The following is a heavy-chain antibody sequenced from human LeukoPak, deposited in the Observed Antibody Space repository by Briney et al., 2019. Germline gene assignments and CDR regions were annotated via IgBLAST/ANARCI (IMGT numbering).Heavy chain of an antibody. Sequence: VKVSCKASGGTFSSYAISWVRQAPGQGLEWMGRIIPILGIANYAQKFQGRVTITADKSTSTAYMELSSLRSEDTAVYYCARDEGGSGSYEDNWFDPWGQGTLVTVSS. CDR3: ARDEGGSGSYEDNWFDP. CDR1: GGTFSSYA. J-gene: IGHJ5*02. D-gene: IGHD3-10*01. CDR2: IIPILGIA. V-gene: IGHV1-69*10.